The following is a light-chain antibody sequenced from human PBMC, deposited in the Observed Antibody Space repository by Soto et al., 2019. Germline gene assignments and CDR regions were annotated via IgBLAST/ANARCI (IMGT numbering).Light chain of an antibody. CDR1: QSVSTKY. Sequence: IVLTQSPGTLSLSPWERATLSCRASQSVSTKYLAWYQQKPGQAPRLLIHGVSIRATGIPDRFSGSGSGTDFILTISRLEPEDFAVYYCQQFGTSPLVTFGPGTKVDI. V-gene: IGKV3-20*01. CDR3: QQFGTSPLVT. CDR2: GVS. J-gene: IGKJ3*01.